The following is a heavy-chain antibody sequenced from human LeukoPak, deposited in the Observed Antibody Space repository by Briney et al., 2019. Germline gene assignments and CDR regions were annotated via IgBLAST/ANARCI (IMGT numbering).Heavy chain of an antibody. CDR1: GYTFSNDG. Sequence: ASVKVSCKASGYTFSNDGLSWVRQAPGQGLEWMGWISAYNGNTNYAQKLQGRVTMTTDTSTSTAYMELRSLRSDDTAVYYCASARAGYFDWLLNYWGQGTLVPVSS. V-gene: IGHV1-18*01. CDR2: ISAYNGNT. D-gene: IGHD3-9*01. CDR3: ASARAGYFDWLLNY. J-gene: IGHJ4*02.